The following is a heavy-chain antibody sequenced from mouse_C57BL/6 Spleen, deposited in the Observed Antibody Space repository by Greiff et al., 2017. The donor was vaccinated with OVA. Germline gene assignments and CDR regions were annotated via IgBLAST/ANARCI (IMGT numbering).Heavy chain of an antibody. CDR3: ASESGSRSYYFDY. CDR2: ISDGGSYT. J-gene: IGHJ2*01. D-gene: IGHD3-1*01. CDR1: GFTFSSYA. V-gene: IGHV5-4*01. Sequence: EVQGVESGGGLVKPGGSLKLSCAASGFTFSSYAMSWVRQTPEKRLEWVATISDGGSYTYYPDNVKGRFTISRDNAKNNLYLQMSHLKSEDTAMYYCASESGSRSYYFDYWGQGTTLTVSS.